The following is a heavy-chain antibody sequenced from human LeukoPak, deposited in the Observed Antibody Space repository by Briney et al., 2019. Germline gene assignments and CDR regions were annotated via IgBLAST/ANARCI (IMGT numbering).Heavy chain of an antibody. CDR3: ARLGYYYYYYMDV. Sequence: PSETLSLTCAVYGGSFSGYYWSWIRRPPGKGLEWIGEINHSGSTNYNPSLKSRVTISVDTSKNQFSLKLSSVTAADTAVYYCARLGYYYYYYMDVWGKGTTVTVSS. CDR2: INHSGST. V-gene: IGHV4-34*01. CDR1: GGSFSGYY. J-gene: IGHJ6*03.